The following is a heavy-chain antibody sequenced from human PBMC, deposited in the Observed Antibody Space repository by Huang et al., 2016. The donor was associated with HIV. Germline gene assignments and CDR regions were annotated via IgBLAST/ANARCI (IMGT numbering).Heavy chain of an antibody. CDR2: ISYDGSNK. J-gene: IGHJ1*01. D-gene: IGHD6-19*01. Sequence: QVQLVESGGGVVQPGRSLRLSCAASGFIFSNYGMHWVRQAPGKGLEWVALISYDGSNKYYTDSVKGRFSISRDNSKNTLYLQMSSLRAEDTAVYYCALKGDSSGWEYFRHWGQGTLVTVSS. V-gene: IGHV3-30*03. CDR3: ALKGDSSGWEYFRH. CDR1: GFIFSNYG.